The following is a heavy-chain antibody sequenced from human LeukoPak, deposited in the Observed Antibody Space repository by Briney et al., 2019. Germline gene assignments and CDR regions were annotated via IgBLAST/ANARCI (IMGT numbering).Heavy chain of an antibody. Sequence: SGPTLVNPTQTLTLTCTFSGFSLSTSGVGVGWIRQPSGKALEWLALIYWNDDKRYSPSLKSRLTITKDTSKNQVVLTMTNMDPVDTATYYCARILHYGDPRSGVYNWFDPWGQGTLVTVSS. D-gene: IGHD4-17*01. CDR3: ARILHYGDPRSGVYNWFDP. J-gene: IGHJ5*02. CDR1: GFSLSTSGVG. CDR2: IYWNDDK. V-gene: IGHV2-5*01.